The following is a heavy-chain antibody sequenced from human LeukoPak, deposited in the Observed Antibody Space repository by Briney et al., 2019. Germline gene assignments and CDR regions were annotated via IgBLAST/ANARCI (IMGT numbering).Heavy chain of an antibody. V-gene: IGHV1-2*02. Sequence: ASVKVSCKASGYTFTGYYMHWVRQAPGQGPEWMGWINPNSGGTKYAQKFQGRVTMTRDTSISTAYMELSGLRSDDTAVYYCAREVTTVTTNDAFDIWGQGTMVAVSS. J-gene: IGHJ3*02. D-gene: IGHD4-17*01. CDR3: AREVTTVTTNDAFDI. CDR1: GYTFTGYY. CDR2: INPNSGGT.